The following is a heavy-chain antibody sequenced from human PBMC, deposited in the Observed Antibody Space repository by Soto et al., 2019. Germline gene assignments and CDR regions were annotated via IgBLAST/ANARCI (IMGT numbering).Heavy chain of an antibody. V-gene: IGHV3-30-3*01. CDR1: GFTFSSYA. D-gene: IGHD1-7*01. CDR2: ISYDGSNK. J-gene: IGHJ6*02. CDR3: ARDQGGTTLYYHGMDV. Sequence: QVQLVESGGGVVQPGRSLRLSCAASGFTFSSYAMHWVRQAPGKGLEWVALISYDGSNKYYADSVKGRFTISRDTLYLQMNSLSTEDTAVYHCARDQGGTTLYYHGMDVWGQGTTVTVSS.